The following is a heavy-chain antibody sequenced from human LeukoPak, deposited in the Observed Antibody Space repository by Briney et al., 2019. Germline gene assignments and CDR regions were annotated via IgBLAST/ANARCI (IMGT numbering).Heavy chain of an antibody. V-gene: IGHV3-66*02. CDR2: VYSGGSK. Sequence: GGSLRLSCAASGFTVSSNYMRWVRQAPGRGVEGGSGVYSGGSKYYADSVKGRLTIARDNSKHTLYLQMNSLRAEDAAVYYSASTRDPQFVGFDPWGQGTLVSVSS. CDR1: GFTVSSNY. J-gene: IGHJ5*02. CDR3: ASTRDPQFVGFDP. D-gene: IGHD2-15*01.